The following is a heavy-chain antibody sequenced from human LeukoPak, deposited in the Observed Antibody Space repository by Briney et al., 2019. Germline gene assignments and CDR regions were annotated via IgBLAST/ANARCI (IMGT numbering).Heavy chain of an antibody. Sequence: GGSLRLSCAASGFTFSSYSMNWVRQAPGKGLEWVSSISSSSSYIYYADSVKGRFTISRDNAKNSLYLQMNSLRVEDTAVYYCARDLNDYGSGSFVDYWGQGTLVTVSS. CDR2: ISSSSSYI. CDR1: GFTFSSYS. V-gene: IGHV3-21*04. J-gene: IGHJ4*02. D-gene: IGHD3-10*01. CDR3: ARDLNDYGSGSFVDY.